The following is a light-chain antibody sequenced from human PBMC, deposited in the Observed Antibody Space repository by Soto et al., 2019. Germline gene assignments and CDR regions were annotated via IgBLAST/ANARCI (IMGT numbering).Light chain of an antibody. V-gene: IGKV3-11*01. Sequence: IGVTHAAATVSSFAGDIVALSCRASQDINTRLAWYQHRPGQAPRLLIYPTSIRAAGITARFSASGSGTDFTLTIRDVQPEDFALYYCPQRQSWPRPFGQGHKVDIK. CDR3: PQRQSWPRP. CDR2: PTS. J-gene: IGKJ1*01. CDR1: QDINTR.